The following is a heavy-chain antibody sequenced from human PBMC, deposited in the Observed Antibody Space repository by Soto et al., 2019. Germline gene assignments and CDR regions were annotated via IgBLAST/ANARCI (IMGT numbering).Heavy chain of an antibody. CDR3: AREVVVAIDDSPFYGMDV. Sequence: QVQLVQSGAEVKKPGAPMKVSCKASGYAFTSYHINWVRQAPGQGLEWMGIINPSGGGTTYAQKFRGRVTMTSDTSTSTVYMELSSLRSEDTAVYFCAREVVVAIDDSPFYGMDVWGRGTTVTVSS. D-gene: IGHD2-15*01. V-gene: IGHV1-46*01. J-gene: IGHJ6*02. CDR2: INPSGGGT. CDR1: GYAFTSYH.